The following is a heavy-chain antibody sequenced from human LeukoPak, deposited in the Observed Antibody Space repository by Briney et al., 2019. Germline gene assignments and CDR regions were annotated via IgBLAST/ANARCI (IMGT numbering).Heavy chain of an antibody. D-gene: IGHD5-24*01. Sequence: PGGSLRLSCAASGFTFSSYAMSWVRQAPGKGLEWVSSVSESADRTFYADSVKGRFTISRDNSKDTLYLEMSSLRVEDTAVYYCARRGADGWGFFDYWGQGILVTVSS. J-gene: IGHJ4*02. CDR2: VSESADRT. CDR3: ARRGADGWGFFDY. CDR1: GFTFSSYA. V-gene: IGHV3-23*01.